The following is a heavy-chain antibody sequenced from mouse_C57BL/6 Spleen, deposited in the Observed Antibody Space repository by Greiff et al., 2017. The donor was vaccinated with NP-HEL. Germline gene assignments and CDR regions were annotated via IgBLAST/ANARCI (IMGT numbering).Heavy chain of an antibody. V-gene: IGHV5-6*02. CDR1: GFTFSSYG. D-gene: IGHD2-10*01. J-gene: IGHJ3*01. CDR3: ARQGAYYGNYEWFAY. CDR2: ISSGGSYT. Sequence: EVKLVESGGDLVKPGGSLKLSCAASGFTFSSYGMSWVRQTPDKRLEWVATISSGGSYTYYPDSVKGRFTISRDNAKNTLYLQMSSLKSEDTAMYYCARQGAYYGNYEWFAYWGQGTLVTVSA.